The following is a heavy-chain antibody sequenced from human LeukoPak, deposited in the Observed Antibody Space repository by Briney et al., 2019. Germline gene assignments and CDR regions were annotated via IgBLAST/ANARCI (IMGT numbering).Heavy chain of an antibody. CDR2: IHHSGST. J-gene: IGHJ6*03. Sequence: SETLSLTCSVSGYSISSGYYWGWIQQPPGKGLEWIANIHHSGSTYYNPSLRSRVTISVDTSKNQFSLKLNSVTAADTAVYYCARDPGYSYDPYYYYMDVWGKGTTVTVSS. V-gene: IGHV4-38-2*02. CDR1: GYSISSGYY. D-gene: IGHD5-18*01. CDR3: ARDPGYSYDPYYYYMDV.